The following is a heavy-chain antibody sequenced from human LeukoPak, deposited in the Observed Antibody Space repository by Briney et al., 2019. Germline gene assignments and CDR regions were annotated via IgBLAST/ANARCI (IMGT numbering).Heavy chain of an antibody. D-gene: IGHD1-26*01. V-gene: IGHV4-61*01. J-gene: IGHJ4*02. Sequence: SETLSLTCTVSGGSVSSGSYYWSWIRQPPGKGLEWIGYIYYSGSTNYNPSLKSRVTISVDTSKNQFSLKLSSVTAADTAVYYCARMETVGAIFDYWGQGTLVTVSS. CDR2: IYYSGST. CDR3: ARMETVGAIFDY. CDR1: GGSVSSGSYY.